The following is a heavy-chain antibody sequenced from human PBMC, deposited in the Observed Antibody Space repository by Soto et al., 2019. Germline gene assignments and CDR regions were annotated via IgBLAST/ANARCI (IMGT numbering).Heavy chain of an antibody. Sequence: SETPSLSCTVCGGSVCSYYWSWIRQHPGKGLEWIGYIYYSGSTNYNPSLKSRVTISVDTSKNQFSLKLSSVTAADTAVYYCAKDSEGVTIFGVVPGTWGQGTLVTVSS. CDR2: IYYSGST. J-gene: IGHJ5*02. CDR3: AKDSEGVTIFGVVPGT. D-gene: IGHD3-3*01. V-gene: IGHV4-59*02. CDR1: GGSVCSYY.